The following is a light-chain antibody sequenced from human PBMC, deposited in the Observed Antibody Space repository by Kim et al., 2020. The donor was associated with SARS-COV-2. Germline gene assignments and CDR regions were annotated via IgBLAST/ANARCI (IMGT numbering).Light chain of an antibody. V-gene: IGKV3-11*01. Sequence: SLSPGQRATLSCRASQSVGSYLAWYQQKPGQAPRLLIYDASNRATGIPARFSGSGSGTDFTLTISSLEPEDFAIYYCQQRSNWRTFGGGTKVDIK. CDR3: QQRSNWRT. CDR2: DAS. J-gene: IGKJ4*01. CDR1: QSVGSY.